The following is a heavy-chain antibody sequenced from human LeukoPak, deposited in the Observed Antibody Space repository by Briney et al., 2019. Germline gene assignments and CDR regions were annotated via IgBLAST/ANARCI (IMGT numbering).Heavy chain of an antibody. V-gene: IGHV3-11*01. CDR1: GFTFSDYY. J-gene: IGHJ3*02. CDR2: ITSSGSAV. CDR3: ARALHDAFDI. Sequence: PGGSLRLSCAASGFTFSDYYMIWIRQAPGKGLEWVSYITSSGSAVYYADSVKGRFTISRDNAKNSLYLQMNNLRAEDTAVYYCARALHDAFDIWGQGTMVTVSS.